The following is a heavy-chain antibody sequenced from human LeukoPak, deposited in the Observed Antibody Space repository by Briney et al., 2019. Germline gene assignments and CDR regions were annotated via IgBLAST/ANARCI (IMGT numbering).Heavy chain of an antibody. D-gene: IGHD3-10*01. CDR3: AKSNGYGLVDI. CDR2: IYYSGST. Sequence: PSETLSLTCTVSGGSISSYYWSWIRQPAGKGLEWIGYIYYSGSTNYNPSLKSRVTISVDTSRNQFSLKLNSVTAADTAVYYCAKSNGYGLVDIWGQGTMVTVSS. CDR1: GGSISSYY. J-gene: IGHJ3*02. V-gene: IGHV4-59*12.